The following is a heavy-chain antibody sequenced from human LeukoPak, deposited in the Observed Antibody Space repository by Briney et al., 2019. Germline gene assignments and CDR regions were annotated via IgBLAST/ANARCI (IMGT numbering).Heavy chain of an antibody. V-gene: IGHV3-69-1*01. J-gene: IGHJ4*02. Sequence: PGGSLRLSCAASGFTFSSYSMNWVRQAPGKGLEWVATMTSSNTIYYADSVKGRFTISRDSSKSTLSLQMNSLRADDTAVYYCASYGSMSYFATWGQGTLVTVSS. CDR3: ASYGSMSYFAT. D-gene: IGHD3-10*01. CDR1: GFTFSSYS. CDR2: MTSSNTI.